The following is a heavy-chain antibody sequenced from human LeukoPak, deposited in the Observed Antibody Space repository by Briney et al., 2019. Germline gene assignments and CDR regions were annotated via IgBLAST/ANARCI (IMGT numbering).Heavy chain of an antibody. Sequence: GGSLRLSCAASGFTVSSTYMSWVRQAPGKGLEWVSVIYSGGSTYYADSVKGRFTISRDNSKNTVYLQMNNVRVEDTAVYYCARGISGNYSPSDYWGQGTLVTVSS. CDR3: ARGISGNYSPSDY. J-gene: IGHJ4*02. CDR1: GFTVSSTY. CDR2: IYSGGST. D-gene: IGHD1-26*01. V-gene: IGHV3-53*01.